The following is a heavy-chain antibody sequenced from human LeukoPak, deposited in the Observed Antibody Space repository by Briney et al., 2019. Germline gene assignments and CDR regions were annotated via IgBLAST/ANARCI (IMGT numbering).Heavy chain of an antibody. CDR2: IYTSGST. CDR3: AREEAEGASPI. Sequence: SETLSLTCTVSGGSISSGSYYWSWIRQPAGKGLEWIGRIYTSGSTNYNPSLKSRVTISVDTSKNQFSLKLSSVTAADTAVYYCAREEAEGASPIWGQGTLVTVSS. V-gene: IGHV4-61*02. D-gene: IGHD3-16*01. CDR1: GGSISSGSYY. J-gene: IGHJ4*02.